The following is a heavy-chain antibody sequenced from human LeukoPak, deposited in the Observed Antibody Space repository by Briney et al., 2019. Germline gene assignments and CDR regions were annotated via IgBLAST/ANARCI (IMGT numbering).Heavy chain of an antibody. D-gene: IGHD3-10*01. CDR3: ARGYDKIVDY. J-gene: IGHJ4*02. CDR2: IYHDGFT. V-gene: IGHV4-30-2*01. Sequence: SETLSLTCAVSGGSVSSGGYSWSWIRQPPGKGLEWIGCIYHDGFTYYSPSLKSRVTISADRTNNRFSLKLTSVTAADTAVYYCARGYDKIVDYRGQGALVTVSS. CDR1: GGSVSSGGYS.